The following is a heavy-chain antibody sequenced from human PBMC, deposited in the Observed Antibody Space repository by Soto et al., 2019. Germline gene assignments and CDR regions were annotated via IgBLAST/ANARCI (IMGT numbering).Heavy chain of an antibody. CDR3: ARDCRLATAMLHDAFYI. V-gene: IGHV3-53*01. D-gene: IGHD5-18*01. CDR1: GLTVSSNY. Sequence: EVQLVESGGGLIQHGGSLRLSCAASGLTVSSNYMSWVRQAPGTGLEWVAIIYSGGKTFYADSVKGRFTISRDNSRNTLDLQMHILRSEATTVSYCARDCRLATAMLHDAFYILGQWTMVTFAS. J-gene: IGHJ3*02. CDR2: IYSGGKT.